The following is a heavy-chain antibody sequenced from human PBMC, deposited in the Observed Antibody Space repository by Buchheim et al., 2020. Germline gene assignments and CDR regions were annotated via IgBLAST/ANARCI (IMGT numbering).Heavy chain of an antibody. Sequence: QVQLQESGPGLVKPSETLSLTCTVSGGSISSYYWSWIRQPPGKGLEWIGYIYYSGSTNYNPSLKSRVTISVDTSKNQFSLKLSSVTAADTAVYYCARGPLEWPRGCDYWGQGTL. J-gene: IGHJ4*02. CDR1: GGSISSYY. CDR3: ARGPLEWPRGCDY. CDR2: IYYSGST. D-gene: IGHD3-3*01. V-gene: IGHV4-59*12.